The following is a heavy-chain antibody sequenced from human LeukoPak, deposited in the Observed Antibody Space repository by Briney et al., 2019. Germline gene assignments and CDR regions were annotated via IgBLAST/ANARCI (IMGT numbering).Heavy chain of an antibody. CDR2: IIPIFGTA. V-gene: IGHV1-69*06. CDR3: ASATTSSSLPSLGY. CDR1: GGTFSSYA. Sequence: GSSVEVSCKASGGTFSSYAISWVRQAPRQGLEWMGGIIPIFGTANYAQKFQGRVTITADKSTSTAYMELSSLRSEDTAVYYCASATTSSSLPSLGYWGQGTLVTVSS. J-gene: IGHJ4*02. D-gene: IGHD2-2*01.